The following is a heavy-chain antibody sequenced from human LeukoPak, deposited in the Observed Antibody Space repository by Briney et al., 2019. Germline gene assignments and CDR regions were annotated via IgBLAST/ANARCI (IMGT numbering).Heavy chain of an antibody. Sequence: SVKVSCKASGGTFSSYAISWVRQAPGQGLEWMGGIIPIFGTANYAQKFQGRVTITTDESTSTAYMELSSLRSEDTAVYYCARDRRRAIVVVTASPYSFDYWGQGTLVTVSS. CDR1: GGTFSSYA. J-gene: IGHJ4*02. CDR2: IIPIFGTA. V-gene: IGHV1-69*05. D-gene: IGHD2-21*02. CDR3: ARDRRRAIVVVTASPYSFDY.